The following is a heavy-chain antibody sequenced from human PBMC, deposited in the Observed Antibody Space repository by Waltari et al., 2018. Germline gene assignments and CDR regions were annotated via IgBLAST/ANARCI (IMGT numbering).Heavy chain of an antibody. CDR3: AKGYCSSTSCFGNMDV. CDR2: ISYDGSNK. Sequence: QVQLVESGGGVVQPGRSLRLSCAASGFTFSSYGMHWVRQAPGKGLGWVAVISYDGSNKYYADSVKGRFTISRDNSKNTLYLQMNSLRAEDTAVYYCAKGYCSSTSCFGNMDVWGKGTTVTVSS. V-gene: IGHV3-30*18. D-gene: IGHD2-2*01. J-gene: IGHJ6*03. CDR1: GFTFSSYG.